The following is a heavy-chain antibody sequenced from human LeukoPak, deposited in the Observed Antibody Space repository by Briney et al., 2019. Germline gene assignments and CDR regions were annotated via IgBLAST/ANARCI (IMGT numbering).Heavy chain of an antibody. Sequence: ASVKVSCKASGYTFTGYYLHWVRQAPGRGLEWVGWINPNSGGANYGEKFQGRVTMTADTSISTGYMELSSLRSDDTAVYSCARDAYGDYGLPGYWGQGTLVTVSS. D-gene: IGHD4-17*01. CDR2: INPNSGGA. V-gene: IGHV1-2*02. CDR1: GYTFTGYY. J-gene: IGHJ4*02. CDR3: ARDAYGDYGLPGY.